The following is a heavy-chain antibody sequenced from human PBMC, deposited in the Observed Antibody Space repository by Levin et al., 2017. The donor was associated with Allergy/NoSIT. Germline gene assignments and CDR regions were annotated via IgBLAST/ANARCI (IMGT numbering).Heavy chain of an antibody. V-gene: IGHV3-48*03. CDR1: GFTFSSYE. Sequence: PGGSLRLSCAASGFTFSSYEMNWVRQAPGKGLEWVSYISSSGSTIYYADSVKGRFTISRDNAKNSLYLQMNSLRAEDTAVYYCARGDYDMGPNWFDPWGQGTLVTVSS. J-gene: IGHJ5*02. D-gene: IGHD3-9*01. CDR2: ISSSGSTI. CDR3: ARGDYDMGPNWFDP.